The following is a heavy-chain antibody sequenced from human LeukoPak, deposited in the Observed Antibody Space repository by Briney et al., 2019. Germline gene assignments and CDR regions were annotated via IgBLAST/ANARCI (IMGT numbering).Heavy chain of an antibody. J-gene: IGHJ4*02. CDR2: IRSKVNSYET. Sequence: PGGSLKVSCAASGFSFSGSAMHWVRQASGKGLEWVGRIRSKVNSYETAYAASVKGRFTISRDNSKNTLYLQMNSLRAEDTAVYYCAKEKWELLLFDYWGQGTLVTVSS. D-gene: IGHD1-26*01. CDR3: AKEKWELLLFDY. CDR1: GFSFSGSA. V-gene: IGHV3-73*01.